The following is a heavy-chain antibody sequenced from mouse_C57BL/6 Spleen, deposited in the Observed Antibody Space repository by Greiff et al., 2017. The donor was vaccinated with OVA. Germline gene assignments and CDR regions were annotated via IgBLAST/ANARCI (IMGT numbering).Heavy chain of an antibody. CDR2: IYPGDGDT. CDR3: ARSYYYAMDY. CDR1: GYAFSSSW. J-gene: IGHJ4*01. V-gene: IGHV1-82*01. Sequence: VQLQQSGPELVKPGASVKISCKASGYAFSSSWMNWVKQRPGKGLEWIGRIYPGDGDTNYNGKFQGKATLTADKSSRTASMQLISLTSEDSAVYFCARSYYYAMDYWGQGTSVTVSS.